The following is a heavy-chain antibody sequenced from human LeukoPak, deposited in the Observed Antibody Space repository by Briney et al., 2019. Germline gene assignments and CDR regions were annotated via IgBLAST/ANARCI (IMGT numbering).Heavy chain of an antibody. CDR3: ARDGAPGGSAYFDY. V-gene: IGHV4-59*01. CDR1: GGSFSSYY. Sequence: SETLSLTCTVSGGSFSSYYWSWIRQPPGKGLEWIGYVSNSGDTNYTPSLKSRVAMSVDTSKKQFSLKLNSVTSADTAVYFCARDGAPGGSAYFDYWGQGTLVTVSS. CDR2: VSNSGDT. D-gene: IGHD3-16*01. J-gene: IGHJ4*02.